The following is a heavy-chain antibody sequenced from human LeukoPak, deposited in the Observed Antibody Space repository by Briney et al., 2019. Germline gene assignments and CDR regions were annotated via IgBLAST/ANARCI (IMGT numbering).Heavy chain of an antibody. Sequence: PGGSLRLSCAASGFPLSPYSMNWVRQAPGKGLEWISYISLNSGTIHYADSVKGRFTVSRDNAKNTLYLDMNSLRVEDTAVYYCARDADSNFDCWGQGTLVTVSS. J-gene: IGHJ4*02. CDR3: ARDADSNFDC. D-gene: IGHD2-15*01. V-gene: IGHV3-48*04. CDR1: GFPLSPYS. CDR2: ISLNSGTI.